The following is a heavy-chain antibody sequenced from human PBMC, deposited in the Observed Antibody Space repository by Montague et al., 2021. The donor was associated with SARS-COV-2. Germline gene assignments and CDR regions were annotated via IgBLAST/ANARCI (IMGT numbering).Heavy chain of an antibody. J-gene: IGHJ3*01. Sequence: SLRLSLSASGFTFSSYAMHWVRQAPGKGLVWVSLISSDGSNTYYADSVKGRFTISRDNSKNTLYLQMNSLRAEDTAVYYCASEDIVVVMGSFDFWGQGTMVTVSS. CDR2: ISSDGSNT. CDR1: GFTFSSYA. V-gene: IGHV3-30*04. D-gene: IGHD2-2*01. CDR3: ASEDIVVVMGSFDF.